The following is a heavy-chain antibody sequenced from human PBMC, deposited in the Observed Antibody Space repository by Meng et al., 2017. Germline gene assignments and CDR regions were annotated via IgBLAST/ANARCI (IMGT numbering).Heavy chain of an antibody. J-gene: IGHJ4*02. D-gene: IGHD3-10*01. V-gene: IGHV4-59*01. CDR2: IYYSGST. CDR3: ARGGPIWFGEFLYYFDY. CDR1: GGSISSYY. Sequence: SETLSLTCTVSGGSISSYYWSWIRQPPGKGLEWIGYIYYSGSTNYNPSLKSRVTISVDTSTNQFSLKLSSVTVADTAVYYCARGGPIWFGEFLYYFDYWGQGTLVTVSS.